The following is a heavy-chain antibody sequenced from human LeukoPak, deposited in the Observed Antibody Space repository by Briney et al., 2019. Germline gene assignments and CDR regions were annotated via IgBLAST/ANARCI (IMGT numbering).Heavy chain of an antibody. CDR3: ARGGYGGKGTDY. V-gene: IGHV4-38-2*02. CDR2: IYHSGST. D-gene: IGHD4-23*01. J-gene: IGHJ4*02. Sequence: SETLSLTCTVSGYSISSGYYWGWIRQPPGKGLEWIGSIYHSGSTYYNPSLKSRVTISVDTSKNQFSLKLSSVTAADTAVYYCARGGYGGKGTDYWGQGTLVTVSS. CDR1: GYSISSGYY.